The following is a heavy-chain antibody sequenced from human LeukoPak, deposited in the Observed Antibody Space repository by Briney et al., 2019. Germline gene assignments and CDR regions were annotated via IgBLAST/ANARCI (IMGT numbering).Heavy chain of an antibody. V-gene: IGHV4-31*03. CDR2: ISDSGST. CDR3: ARSLGIFVPAALGY. D-gene: IGHD2-2*01. Sequence: SETLSLTCTVSGGSISSGGYYWSWIRQHLGKGLEWIGYISDSGSTYYNPTLKSRVTISVDTSKNQFSLKLNSVTAADTAVYYCARSLGIFVPAALGYWGQGALVTVSS. CDR1: GGSISSGGYY. J-gene: IGHJ4*02.